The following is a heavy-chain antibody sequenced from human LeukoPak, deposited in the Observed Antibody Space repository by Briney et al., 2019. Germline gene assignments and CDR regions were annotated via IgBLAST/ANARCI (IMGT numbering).Heavy chain of an antibody. V-gene: IGHV3-9*01. D-gene: IGHD3-22*01. J-gene: IGHJ4*02. Sequence: PGRSLRLSCAASGFTFDDYAMHWVRQAPGKGLEGVSGIRWNSGSIGYADSVKGRFTISRDNATNSLYLQMTSLRAEDTALYYCAKDRAASSGYYYDYWGQGTLVTVSS. CDR1: GFTFDDYA. CDR3: AKDRAASSGYYYDY. CDR2: IRWNSGSI.